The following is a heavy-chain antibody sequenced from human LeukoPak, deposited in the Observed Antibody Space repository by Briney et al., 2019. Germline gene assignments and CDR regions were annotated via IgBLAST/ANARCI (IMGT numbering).Heavy chain of an antibody. J-gene: IGHJ4*02. Sequence: GGSLRLSCAASGFTFSSYEMNWVRQAPGKGLEWVSYISSSGTTINYSDSVKGRFTISRDNAKNSLYLQMNSLRAEDTAVYYCARNGLAANGYFDYWGQGTLVTVSS. D-gene: IGHD2-8*01. V-gene: IGHV3-48*03. CDR3: ARNGLAANGYFDY. CDR1: GFTFSSYE. CDR2: ISSSGTTI.